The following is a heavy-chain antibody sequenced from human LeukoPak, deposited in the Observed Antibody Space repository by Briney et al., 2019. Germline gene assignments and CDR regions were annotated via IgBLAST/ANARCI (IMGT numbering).Heavy chain of an antibody. V-gene: IGHV5-51*01. Sequence: GESLKISCKGSGYSVTSYWIGWVRQMPGKGLEWMGIIYPGDSDTRYSPSFQGQVTISADKSISTAYLQWSSLKASDTAMYYCARRLGYCSSTSCYRSWFDPWGQGTLVTVSS. CDR3: ARRLGYCSSTSCYRSWFDP. J-gene: IGHJ5*02. D-gene: IGHD2-2*01. CDR1: GYSVTSYW. CDR2: IYPGDSDT.